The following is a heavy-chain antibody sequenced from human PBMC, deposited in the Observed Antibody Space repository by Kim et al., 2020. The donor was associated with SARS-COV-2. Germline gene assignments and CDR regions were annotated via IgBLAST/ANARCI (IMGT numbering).Heavy chain of an antibody. D-gene: IGHD3-10*01. CDR1: GFTFGDYA. V-gene: IGHV3-49*04. J-gene: IGHJ3*02. Sequence: GGSLRLSCTASGFTFGDYAMNWVRQAPGKGLEWVGIIRSEAYGGTTEYAASVKGRITISRDDSKSSAYLQMNSLKTEDTAVYYCTRDLAGGGGITMVRGLIITSPDAFASWGQGTMVTVSS. CDR3: TRDLAGGGGITMVRGLIITSPDAFAS. CDR2: IRSEAYGGTT.